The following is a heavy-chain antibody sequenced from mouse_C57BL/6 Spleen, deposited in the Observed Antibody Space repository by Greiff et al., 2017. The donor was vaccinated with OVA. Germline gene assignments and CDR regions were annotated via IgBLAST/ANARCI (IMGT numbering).Heavy chain of an antibody. V-gene: IGHV1-64*01. CDR3: ARRGIYYGNGGYYFDY. D-gene: IGHD2-1*01. Sequence: VQLQQPGAELVKPGASVKLSCKASGYTFTSYWMHWVKQRPGQGLEWIGMIHPNSGSTNYNEKFKSKATLTVDKSSSTAYMQLSSLTSEDSAVYYCARRGIYYGNGGYYFDYWGQGTTLTVSS. CDR1: GYTFTSYW. J-gene: IGHJ2*01. CDR2: IHPNSGST.